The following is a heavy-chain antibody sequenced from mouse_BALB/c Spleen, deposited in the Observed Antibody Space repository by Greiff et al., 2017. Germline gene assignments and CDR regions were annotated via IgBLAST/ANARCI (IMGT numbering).Heavy chain of an antibody. CDR2: ISYDGSN. Sequence: EVQLQESGPGLVKPSQSLSLTCSVTGYSITSGYYWNWIRQFPGNKLEWMGYISYDGSNNYNPSLKNRISITRDTSKNQFFLKLNSVTTEDTATYYCARRATATGAMDYWGQGTSVTVSS. CDR3: ARRATATGAMDY. D-gene: IGHD1-2*01. J-gene: IGHJ4*01. CDR1: GYSITSGYY. V-gene: IGHV3-6*02.